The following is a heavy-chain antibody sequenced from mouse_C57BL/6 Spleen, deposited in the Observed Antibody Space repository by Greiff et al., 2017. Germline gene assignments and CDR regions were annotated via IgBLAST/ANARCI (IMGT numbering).Heavy chain of an antibody. CDR2: IYPGDGDT. CDR3: ARLDYDGNLLD. D-gene: IGHD2-4*01. J-gene: IGHJ3*01. CDR1: GYAFSSYW. Sequence: VQLQQSGAELVKPGASVKISCKASGYAFSSYWMNWVKQRPGKGLEWIGQIYPGDGDTNYNGKFKGKATLTADKSSSAAYMQLSSLTSEDSAVYFGARLDYDGNLLDWGQGTLVTVSA. V-gene: IGHV1-80*01.